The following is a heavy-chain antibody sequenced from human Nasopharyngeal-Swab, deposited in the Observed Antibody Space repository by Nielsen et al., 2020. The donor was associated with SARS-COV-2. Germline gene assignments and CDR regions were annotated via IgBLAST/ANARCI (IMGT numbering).Heavy chain of an antibody. V-gene: IGHV4-34*01. CDR3: ARVVRIRFVEWSRCYGMDV. D-gene: IGHD3-3*01. CDR1: GGSFSGYY. J-gene: IGHJ6*02. Sequence: SETLSLTCAVYGGSFSGYYWSWVRQPPGKGLEWIGEIYHSGSTNYNPSLKSRVTISVDKSKNQFSLKLSSVTAADTAVYYCARVVRIRFVEWSRCYGMDVWGQGTTVTVSS. CDR2: IYHSGST.